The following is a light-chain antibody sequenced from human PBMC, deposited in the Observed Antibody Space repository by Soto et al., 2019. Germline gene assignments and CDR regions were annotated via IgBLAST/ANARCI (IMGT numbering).Light chain of an antibody. CDR1: KSDIGVYDF. J-gene: IGLJ1*01. Sequence: QSVLTQPPSASGSPGQSITISCTGTKSDIGVYDFVSWYQHHPGKAPRLMIYEVVHRPSGVPDRFSGSKSGNTASLTVSGLQEEDEADYFCKSYAASNTYVFGSGTKVTVL. CDR2: EVV. V-gene: IGLV2-8*01. CDR3: KSYAASNTYV.